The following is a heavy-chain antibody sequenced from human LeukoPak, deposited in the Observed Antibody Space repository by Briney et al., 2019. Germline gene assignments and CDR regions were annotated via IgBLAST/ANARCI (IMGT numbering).Heavy chain of an antibody. J-gene: IGHJ4*02. D-gene: IGHD4-17*01. Sequence: ASVKVSCKASGGTFSSYAISWVRQAPGQGLEWMGWINTNTENPTYAQGFTGRFVFSLDTSVSTAYLQISSLKAEDTAVYYCASGYGDYGSYFDYWGQGTLVTVSS. CDR1: GGTFSSYA. CDR2: INTNTENP. V-gene: IGHV7-4-1*02. CDR3: ASGYGDYGSYFDY.